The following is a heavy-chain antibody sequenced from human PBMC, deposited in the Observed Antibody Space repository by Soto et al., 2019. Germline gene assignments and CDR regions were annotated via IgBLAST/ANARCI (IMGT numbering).Heavy chain of an antibody. Sequence: QVQLVQSGAEVKKPGASVKVSCKASGYTFTSYGSSWVRQAPGQGLEWMGWISAYNGNTNYAQKLQGRVTMTTDTSTRTPYMELSILRADDTAVYYCARDSPVGGWSGYHIAFDYRGQGTLVTVSS. CDR2: ISAYNGNT. CDR3: ARDSPVGGWSGYHIAFDY. CDR1: GYTFTSYG. J-gene: IGHJ4*02. V-gene: IGHV1-18*01. D-gene: IGHD3-3*01.